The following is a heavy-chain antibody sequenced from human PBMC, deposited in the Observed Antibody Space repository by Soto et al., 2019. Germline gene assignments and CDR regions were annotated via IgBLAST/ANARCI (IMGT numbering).Heavy chain of an antibody. CDR3: ARRKTTVTTRYYYYYYMDV. Sequence: PSETLSLTCTVSGGSISSSSYYWGWIRQPPGKGLEWIGSIYYSGSTYYNPSLKSRVTISVDTSKNQFSLKLSSVTAADTAVYYCARRKTTVTTRYYYYYYMDVWGKGTTVTVSS. CDR2: IYYSGST. J-gene: IGHJ6*03. D-gene: IGHD4-17*01. CDR1: GGSISSSSYY. V-gene: IGHV4-39*01.